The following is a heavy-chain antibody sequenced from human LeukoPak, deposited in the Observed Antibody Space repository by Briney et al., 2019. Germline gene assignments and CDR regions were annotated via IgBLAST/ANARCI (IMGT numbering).Heavy chain of an antibody. CDR1: GFTFSSYG. J-gene: IGHJ4*02. CDR3: AKDHVGTWSALDY. Sequence: GGSLRLSCAASGFTFSSYGMHWVRQAPGKGLEWVAFIRYDGSDKYYADSVKGRFILSRDNSRNTLSLEMNSLRAEDTAVYYCAKDHVGTWSALDYWGQGTLVTVSS. CDR2: IRYDGSDK. D-gene: IGHD6-13*01. V-gene: IGHV3-30*02.